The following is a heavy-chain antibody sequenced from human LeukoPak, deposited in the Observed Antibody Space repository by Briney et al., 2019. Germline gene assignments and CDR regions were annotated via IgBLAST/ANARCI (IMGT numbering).Heavy chain of an antibody. V-gene: IGHV3-23*01. CDR1: GFSFGSYA. Sequence: GGSLRLSCVASGFSFGSYAMSWVRQSQEKGLEWVSTISGSGAAAYYPGSVRGRFTISRDNSQNTLHLQLNNLRAEDTAVYFCAKSPDVVIEQIGTTFDHWGHGVRVTVAA. CDR2: ISGSGAAA. J-gene: IGHJ4*01. CDR3: AKSPDVVIEQIGTTFDH. D-gene: IGHD1-1*01.